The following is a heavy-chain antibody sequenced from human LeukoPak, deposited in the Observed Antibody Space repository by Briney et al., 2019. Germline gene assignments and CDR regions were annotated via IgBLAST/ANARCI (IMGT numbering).Heavy chain of an antibody. Sequence: GGSLRLPCAASGFTFSSYGMHWVRQAPGKGLEWVAVISYDGSNKYYADSVKGRFTISRDNSKNTLYLQMNSLRAEDTAVYYCAKDISQQWLVIWYYYYGMDVWGQGTTVTVSS. CDR1: GFTFSSYG. CDR3: AKDISQQWLVIWYYYYGMDV. D-gene: IGHD6-19*01. J-gene: IGHJ6*02. CDR2: ISYDGSNK. V-gene: IGHV3-30*18.